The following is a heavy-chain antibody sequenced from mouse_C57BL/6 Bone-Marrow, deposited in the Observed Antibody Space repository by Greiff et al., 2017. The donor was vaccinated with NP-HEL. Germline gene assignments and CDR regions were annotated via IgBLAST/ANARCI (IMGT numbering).Heavy chain of an antibody. CDR1: GYTFTDYE. V-gene: IGHV1-15*01. Sequence: VQVVESGAELVRPGASVTLSCKASGYTFTDYEMHWVKQTPVHGLEWIGAIDPETGGTAYNQKFKGKAILTADKSSSTAYMELRSLTSEDSAVYYCTLDGYLFAYWGQGTLVTVSA. CDR3: TLDGYLFAY. D-gene: IGHD2-3*01. J-gene: IGHJ3*01. CDR2: IDPETGGT.